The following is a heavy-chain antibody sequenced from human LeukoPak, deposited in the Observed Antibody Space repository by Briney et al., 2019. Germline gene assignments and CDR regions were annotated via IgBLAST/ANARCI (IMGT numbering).Heavy chain of an antibody. CDR3: ARGAGAGYNLQPFDY. CDR2: IYYSGST. J-gene: IGHJ4*02. CDR1: GGSIISYY. V-gene: IGHV4-59*08. D-gene: IGHD5-24*01. Sequence: PSETLSLTCTVSGGSIISYYWTWIRQPPGKGLEWIGYIYYSGSTNYNPSLKSRVTISVDTSKNQFSLKLSSVTAADTAVYYCARGAGAGYNLQPFDYWGQGTLVTVSS.